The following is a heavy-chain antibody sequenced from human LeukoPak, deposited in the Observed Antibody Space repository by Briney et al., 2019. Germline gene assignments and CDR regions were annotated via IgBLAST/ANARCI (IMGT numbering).Heavy chain of an antibody. CDR3: ARDYYDSSGYSWFDP. CDR1: GGSISSYY. CDR2: IYYSGST. J-gene: IGHJ5*02. D-gene: IGHD3-22*01. V-gene: IGHV4-59*01. Sequence: SETLPLTCTVSGGSISSYYWSWIRQPPGKGLEWIGYIYYSGSTNYNPSLKSRVTISVDTSKNQFSLKLSSVTAADTAVYYCARDYYDSSGYSWFDPWGQGTLVTVSS.